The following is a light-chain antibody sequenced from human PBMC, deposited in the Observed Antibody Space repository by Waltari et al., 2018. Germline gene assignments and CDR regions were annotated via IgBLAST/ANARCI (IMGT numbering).Light chain of an antibody. CDR1: QSVSSN. V-gene: IGKV3-11*01. Sequence: EIVLTQSPATLSLSPGERATLSCRASQSVSSNLGWYQQKPGLAPRLLIFDASNRATGIPARVSGSGSGTDFTLTISSLEPEDFAVYYCQQRGSWPRTFGQGTKLEIK. CDR2: DAS. J-gene: IGKJ2*01. CDR3: QQRGSWPRT.